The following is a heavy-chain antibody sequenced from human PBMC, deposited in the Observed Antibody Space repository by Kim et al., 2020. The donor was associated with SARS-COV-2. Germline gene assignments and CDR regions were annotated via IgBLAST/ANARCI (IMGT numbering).Heavy chain of an antibody. V-gene: IGHV3-7*03. CDR1: GFAFKTYW. CDR3: VRDSGTGSYGDC. Sequence: GGSLRLSCAASGFAFKTYWMNWVRQAPGKGLEWMANIKQDGSQKYYVDSVGGRFTISRDNAKNSLYLQMNSLRADDTAVYYCVRDSGTGSYGDCWGQGTLVIVSS. J-gene: IGHJ4*02. D-gene: IGHD3-10*01. CDR2: IKQDGSQK.